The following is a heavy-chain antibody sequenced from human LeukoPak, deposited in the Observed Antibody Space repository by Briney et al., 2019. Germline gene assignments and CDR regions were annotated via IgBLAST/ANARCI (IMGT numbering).Heavy chain of an antibody. CDR2: INPNSGGT. V-gene: IGHV1-2*02. Sequence: ASVKVSCKASGYTFTGYYMHWVRQAPGQGLEWMGCINPNSGGTNYAQKFQGRVTMTRDTSISTAYMELSRLTSDDTAVYFCARGRFGEWDNWFDPWGQGTLVTVSS. J-gene: IGHJ5*02. CDR3: ARGRFGEWDNWFDP. CDR1: GYTFTGYY. D-gene: IGHD3-10*01.